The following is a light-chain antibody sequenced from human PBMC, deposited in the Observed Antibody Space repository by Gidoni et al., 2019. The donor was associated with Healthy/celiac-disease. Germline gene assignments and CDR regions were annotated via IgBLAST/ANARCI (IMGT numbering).Light chain of an antibody. CDR2: CAS. J-gene: IGKJ1*01. CDR3: QQYNNWPLT. V-gene: IGKV3-15*01. Sequence: DIVMTQSPATLSVSPGERATLSCRASQSVSSNLAWYQQKPGQAPRLLIYCASTRATGIPARFSGSGSGTDFTLTISSLQSEDFAVYYCQQYNNWPLTFGQXTKVEIK. CDR1: QSVSSN.